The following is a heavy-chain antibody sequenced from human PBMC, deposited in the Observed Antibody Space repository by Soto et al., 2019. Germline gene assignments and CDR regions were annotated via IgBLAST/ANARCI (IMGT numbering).Heavy chain of an antibody. CDR1: GFSFTSSS. D-gene: IGHD4-17*01. V-gene: IGHV1-58*01. CDR3: TASREGGEYGANSAFDY. J-gene: IGHJ4*02. Sequence: SVKVSCKASGFSFTSSSVQWVRQARGQRLEWIGWIVVGTGHTNYAQKFQERVTISTDMSTNTAYMEVNSLRFDDTAVYYCTASREGGEYGANSAFDYWGQGTLVTVSS. CDR2: IVVGTGHT.